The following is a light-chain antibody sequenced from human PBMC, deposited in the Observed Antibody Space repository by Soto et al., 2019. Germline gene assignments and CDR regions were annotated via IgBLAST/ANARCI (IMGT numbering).Light chain of an antibody. J-gene: IGLJ3*02. Sequence: QSVLTQPPSVSGAPGQRVTISCTGSSSNIGAGYDVHWYQQLPGTPTKLLIFVNINPPSVVPDRFSGSNSGTAASLSITVLQADEEAYYYCQSFDSGLNGCVFGGGTKLTVL. CDR2: VNI. CDR3: QSFDSGLNGCV. V-gene: IGLV1-40*01. CDR1: SSNIGAGYD.